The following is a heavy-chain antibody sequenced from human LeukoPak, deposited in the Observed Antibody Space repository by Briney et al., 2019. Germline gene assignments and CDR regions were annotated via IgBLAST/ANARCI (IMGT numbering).Heavy chain of an antibody. J-gene: IGHJ5*02. D-gene: IGHD3-22*01. V-gene: IGHV3-21*01. CDR2: ISSSSSYI. CDR3: ASYYYDSSDWFDP. Sequence: PGGSLRLSCAASGFTFSGYTMNWVRQAPGKGLEWVSSISSSSSYIYYADSVKGRFTISRDNAKNSLYLQMNSLRAEDTAVYYCASYYYDSSDWFDPWGQGTLVTVSS. CDR1: GFTFSGYT.